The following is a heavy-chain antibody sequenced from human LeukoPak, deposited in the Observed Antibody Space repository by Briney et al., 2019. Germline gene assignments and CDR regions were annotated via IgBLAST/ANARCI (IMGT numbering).Heavy chain of an antibody. CDR3: ARGWRVPY. CDR2: IYFSGST. Sequence: KPSETLSLTCTVSGGSMDSYSWSWIRQPPGKGLEWIGYIYFSGSTNYNPSLKSRVTISVDTSKNQFFLKLNSVTAADTAVYYCARGWRVPYWGQGTLVTVSS. V-gene: IGHV4-59*01. CDR1: GGSMDSYS. J-gene: IGHJ4*02.